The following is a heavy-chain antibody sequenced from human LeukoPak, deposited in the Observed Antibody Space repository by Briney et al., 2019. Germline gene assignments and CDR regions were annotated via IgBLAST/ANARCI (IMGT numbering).Heavy chain of an antibody. Sequence: GASVKVSCKASGGSFSNYAVSWVRQAPGQGLEWMGAIIPIFPPANYAQKFQGRVIITADKSTSTAYMELSSLRSEDTALYYCARGAAAGIFDYWGQGTLVTVSS. V-gene: IGHV1-69*06. CDR3: ARGAAAGIFDY. CDR2: IIPIFPPA. J-gene: IGHJ4*02. CDR1: GGSFSNYA. D-gene: IGHD6-13*01.